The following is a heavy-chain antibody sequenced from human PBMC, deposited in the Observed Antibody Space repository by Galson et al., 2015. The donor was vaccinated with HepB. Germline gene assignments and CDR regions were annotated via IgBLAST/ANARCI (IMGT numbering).Heavy chain of an antibody. D-gene: IGHD5-12*01. CDR2: ISNSGSIM. CDR3: AREGHSAYEPILYYYAMDV. Sequence: SLRLSCASSGFTFSNYNMNWVRLAPGKGLEWVSFISNSGSIMYYADSVKGRFTISRDNAKNSLFLQMKSLRDEDTAVYFCAREGHSAYEPILYYYAMDVWGQGTTVAVSS. CDR1: GFTFSNYN. J-gene: IGHJ6*02. V-gene: IGHV3-48*02.